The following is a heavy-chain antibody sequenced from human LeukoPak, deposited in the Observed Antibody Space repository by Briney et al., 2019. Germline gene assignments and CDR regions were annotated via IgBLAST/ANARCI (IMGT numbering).Heavy chain of an antibody. J-gene: IGHJ4*02. CDR2: ISAYNGNT. D-gene: IGHD6-13*01. Sequence: ASVKVSCKASGYTFTSYGISWVRQAPGQGLEWMGWISAYNGNTNYAQKLQGRVTMTTDTSTSTAHMELRSLRSDDTAVYYCARSPPYSSSWYYYFDYWGQGTLVTVSS. CDR3: ARSPPYSSSWYYYFDY. V-gene: IGHV1-18*01. CDR1: GYTFTSYG.